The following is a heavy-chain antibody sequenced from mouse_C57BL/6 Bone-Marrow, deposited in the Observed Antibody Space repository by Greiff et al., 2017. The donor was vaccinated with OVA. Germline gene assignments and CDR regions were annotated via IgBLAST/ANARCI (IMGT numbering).Heavy chain of an antibody. V-gene: IGHV1-81*01. Sequence: QVQLQQSGAELVRPGASVKLSCKASGYTFTSYGISWVKQRPGQGLEWIGEIYPRSGNTYYNEKFKGKATLTADKSSSTAYMELRSLTSEDSAVYFCARGDYSDWYFDVWGTGTTVTVSS. CDR1: GYTFTSYG. D-gene: IGHD1-1*01. J-gene: IGHJ1*03. CDR2: IYPRSGNT. CDR3: ARGDYSDWYFDV.